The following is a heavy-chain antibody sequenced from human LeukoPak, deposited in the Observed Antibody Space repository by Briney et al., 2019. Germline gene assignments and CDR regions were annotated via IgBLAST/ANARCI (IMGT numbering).Heavy chain of an antibody. CDR2: ISSSSSYI. V-gene: IGHV3-21*01. CDR1: GFTFSSYS. CDR3: ARSITMVRGVAYYYGMDV. J-gene: IGHJ6*02. D-gene: IGHD3-10*01. Sequence: PGGSLRLSCAASGFTFSSYSMNWVRQAPGKGLEWVSSISSSSSYIYYADSVKGRFTISRDNAKNSLYLQMNSLRAEDTAVYYCARSITMVRGVAYYYGMDVWGQGTTVTVSS.